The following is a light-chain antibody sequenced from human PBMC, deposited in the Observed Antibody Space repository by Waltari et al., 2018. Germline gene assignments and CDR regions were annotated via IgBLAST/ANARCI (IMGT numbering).Light chain of an antibody. CDR1: SSNIGINT. CDR2: ANY. Sequence: QSVLTQPPLASGNPGQRVTISCSGNSSNIGINTETSYQQLPGTAPKLLIYANYHRPSGVPDRFSAAKSDTSASLAISGLQSEDEADYFCATWDDSLNGRVFGGGTKLAVL. V-gene: IGLV1-44*01. CDR3: ATWDDSLNGRV. J-gene: IGLJ3*02.